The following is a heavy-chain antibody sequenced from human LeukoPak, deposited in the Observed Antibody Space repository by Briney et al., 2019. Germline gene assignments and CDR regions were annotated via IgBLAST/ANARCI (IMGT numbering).Heavy chain of an antibody. CDR3: ANRLLWFGEPIYYYYGMDV. Sequence: GGSLRLSCAASGFTFSSYCMRWVRQAPGKGLEWVSAISGSGGSTYYADSVKGRFTISRDNSKNTLYLQMNSLRAEDTAVYYCANRLLWFGEPIYYYYGMDVWGQGTTVTVSS. D-gene: IGHD3-10*01. CDR2: ISGSGGST. CDR1: GFTFSSYC. V-gene: IGHV3-23*01. J-gene: IGHJ6*02.